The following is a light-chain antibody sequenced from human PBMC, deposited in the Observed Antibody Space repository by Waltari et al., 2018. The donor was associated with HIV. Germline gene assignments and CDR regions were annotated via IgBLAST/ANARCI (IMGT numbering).Light chain of an antibody. V-gene: IGLV2-14*01. Sequence: QSALTQPASVSGSPGQSITFSCTGPSRDVAGHNYVSRYHQHPGKAPKLMIYEVSNRPSGVSNRFSGSKSGTTASLTISGLQAEDEADYYCSSYTSSSLYVFGTGTKVTVL. CDR3: SSYTSSSLYV. CDR1: SRDVAGHNY. J-gene: IGLJ1*01. CDR2: EVS.